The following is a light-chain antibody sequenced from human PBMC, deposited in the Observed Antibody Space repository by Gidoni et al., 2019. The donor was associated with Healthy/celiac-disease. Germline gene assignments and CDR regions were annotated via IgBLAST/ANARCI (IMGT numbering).Light chain of an antibody. CDR1: QSVSSY. J-gene: IGKJ2*01. Sequence: EIVLTQSPPTLSLSPGERATLSCRASQSVSSYLAWYQQKPGQAPRLLIYDASNRATGIPARFSGSWSGTDFTLTISSLEPEDFAVYYCQPRSNWPPRYTFGQGTKLEIK. CDR3: QPRSNWPPRYT. CDR2: DAS. V-gene: IGKV3-11*01.